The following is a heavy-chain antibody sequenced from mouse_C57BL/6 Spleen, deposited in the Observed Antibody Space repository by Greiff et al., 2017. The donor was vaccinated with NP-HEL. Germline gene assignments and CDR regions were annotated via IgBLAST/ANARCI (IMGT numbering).Heavy chain of an antibody. J-gene: IGHJ2*01. D-gene: IGHD2-3*01. Sequence: QVQLQQSGAELVMPGASVKLSCKASGYTFTSYWMHWVKQRPGQGLEWIGEIDPSDSYTNYNQKFKGKSTLTVDKSSSTAYMQLSSLTSEDSAVYYCARGGWLPFDYWGQGTTLTVSS. CDR2: IDPSDSYT. CDR1: GYTFTSYW. CDR3: ARGGWLPFDY. V-gene: IGHV1-69*01.